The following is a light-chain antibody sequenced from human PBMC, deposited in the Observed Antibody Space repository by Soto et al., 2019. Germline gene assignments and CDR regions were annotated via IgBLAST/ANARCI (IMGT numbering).Light chain of an antibody. Sequence: EIVLTQSPGTLSLSPGERATLSCRASQSVSSSYLAWYQQKPGQAPRLLIYGASSRATGIPDRFSGSGSGTDITLTISRLEAEDFAVYYCQQYSSSLMYTFGQGTKLEIK. CDR3: QQYSSSLMYT. CDR2: GAS. J-gene: IGKJ2*01. CDR1: QSVSSSY. V-gene: IGKV3-20*01.